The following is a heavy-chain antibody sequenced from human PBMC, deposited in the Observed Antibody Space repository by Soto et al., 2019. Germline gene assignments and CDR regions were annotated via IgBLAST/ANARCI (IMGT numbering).Heavy chain of an antibody. Sequence: SETLSLTCTVSGGSISSGGYYWSWIRQHPGKGLEWIGYIYYSGSTYYNPSLKSRVTISVDTSKNQFSLKLSSVTAADTAVYYCAREVYYDFWSGPPNYYGMDVWGQGTKVTASS. CDR3: AREVYYDFWSGPPNYYGMDV. J-gene: IGHJ6*02. D-gene: IGHD3-3*01. CDR2: IYYSGST. CDR1: GGSISSGGYY. V-gene: IGHV4-31*03.